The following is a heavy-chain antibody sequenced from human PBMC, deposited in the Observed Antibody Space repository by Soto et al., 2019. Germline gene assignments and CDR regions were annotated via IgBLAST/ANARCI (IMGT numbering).Heavy chain of an antibody. Sequence: QVQLVQSGAEVKKPGASVKVSCKASGYTFTSYGISWVRQAPGEGLEWMGRISAYNGNTNYAQKLQGRVTMTTDTSTSTAYMELRSLRSDDTAVYYCARDRGYNWNYGWFDPWGQGTLVTVSS. V-gene: IGHV1-18*01. D-gene: IGHD1-7*01. J-gene: IGHJ5*02. CDR3: ARDRGYNWNYGWFDP. CDR2: ISAYNGNT. CDR1: GYTFTSYG.